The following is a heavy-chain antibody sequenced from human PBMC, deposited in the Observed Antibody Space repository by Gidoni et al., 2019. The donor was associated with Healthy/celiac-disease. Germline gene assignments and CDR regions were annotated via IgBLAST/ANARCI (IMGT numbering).Heavy chain of an antibody. J-gene: IGHJ3*02. CDR1: GFTSVRYA. V-gene: IGHV3-64D*09. CDR3: VRPDIGWERLGVAFDI. Sequence: EVQLVESGGGLVQPGGSLRLSCSASGFTSVRYAMHWVRQAPGKALEYVSAISSSGGSTYYADSRKGRFTISRDNSKNTLYLQMSSLRAEDAAVYYCVRPDIGWERLGVAFDIWGQGTMVTVSS. CDR2: ISSSGGST. D-gene: IGHD1-26*01.